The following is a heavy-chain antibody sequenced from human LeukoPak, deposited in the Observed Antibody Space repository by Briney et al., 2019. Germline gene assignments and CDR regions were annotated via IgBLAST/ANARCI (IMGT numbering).Heavy chain of an antibody. D-gene: IGHD6-19*01. V-gene: IGHV3-23*01. CDR1: GFTFSSYA. CDR2: ISGSGGST. J-gene: IGHJ4*02. CDR3: ARSNGWYLDY. Sequence: GGSLRLSCAASGFTFSSYAMSWVRQAPGKGLEWVSAISGSGGSTYYADAVKGRFTISRDNSKTTLYLHMNSLRVEDTAVYYCARSNGWYLDYWGQGTLVTVSS.